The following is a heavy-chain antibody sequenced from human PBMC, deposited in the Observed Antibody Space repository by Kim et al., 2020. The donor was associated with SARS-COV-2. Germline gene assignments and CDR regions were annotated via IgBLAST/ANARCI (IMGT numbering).Heavy chain of an antibody. Sequence: RFTISRDNSKNTLYLQMNSLRAEDTAVYYCARLRISMVRGVIVTPYYFDYWGQGTLVTVSS. J-gene: IGHJ4*02. CDR3: ARLRISMVRGVIVTPYYFDY. V-gene: IGHV3-53*01. D-gene: IGHD3-10*01.